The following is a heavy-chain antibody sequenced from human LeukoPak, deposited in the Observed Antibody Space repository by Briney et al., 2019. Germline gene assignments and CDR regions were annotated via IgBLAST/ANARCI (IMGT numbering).Heavy chain of an antibody. CDR1: GFTFSNAW. Sequence: GGSLRLSCAASGFTFSNAWMSWVRQAPGKGLEWVGRIKSKTGGGTTDYAAPVKGRFTISRDDSKSIAYLQMNSLKTEDTAVYYCTRDCSGGSCYQDYWGQGTLVTVSS. V-gene: IGHV3-15*01. D-gene: IGHD2-15*01. J-gene: IGHJ4*02. CDR2: IKSKTGGGTT. CDR3: TRDCSGGSCYQDY.